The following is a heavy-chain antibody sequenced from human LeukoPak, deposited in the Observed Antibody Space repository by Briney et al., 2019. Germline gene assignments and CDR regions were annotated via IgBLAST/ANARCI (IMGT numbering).Heavy chain of an antibody. V-gene: IGHV1-8*03. J-gene: IGHJ5*02. CDR2: MNPNSGNT. D-gene: IGHD3-10*01. CDR1: GYTVTSYD. CDR3: ARVKKTRQWFGELLSRYWFDP. Sequence: ASVKVSCKASGYTVTSYDINWVRQATGQGLEWMGWMNPNSGNTGYAQKFQGRVTITRDTSISTAYMELSSLRSEDTAVYYCARVKKTRQWFGELLSRYWFDPWGQGTLVTVSS.